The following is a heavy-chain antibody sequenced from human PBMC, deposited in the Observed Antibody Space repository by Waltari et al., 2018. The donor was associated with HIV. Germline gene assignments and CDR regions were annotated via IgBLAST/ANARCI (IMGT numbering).Heavy chain of an antibody. V-gene: IGHV5-51*01. CDR2: IYPGDSDT. Sequence: GSGYKFTSYWIGWVRQMPGKGLEWMGIIYPGDSDTRYSPSFQGQVTISADKSISTAYLQWSSLKASDTAMYYCARSYSSSSLFDFWGQGTLVTVSS. J-gene: IGHJ4*02. CDR3: ARSYSSSSLFDF. CDR1: GYKFTSYW. D-gene: IGHD6-6*01.